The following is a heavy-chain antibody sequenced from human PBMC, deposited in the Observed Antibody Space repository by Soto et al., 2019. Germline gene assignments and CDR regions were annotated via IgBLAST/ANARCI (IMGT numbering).Heavy chain of an antibody. Sequence: EVQLVESGGALVNPGGSLRLSCAASGFTFSLYSMSWVRQAPGKGLEWVSYISRSSTGIHYADSVKGRFTISRDDATNSMHLQMNSLRDGDTAVYYCARAVTWGLDVWGQGTTVSISS. D-gene: IGHD3-10*01. J-gene: IGHJ6*02. CDR3: ARAVTWGLDV. V-gene: IGHV3-48*02. CDR2: ISRSSTGI. CDR1: GFTFSLYS.